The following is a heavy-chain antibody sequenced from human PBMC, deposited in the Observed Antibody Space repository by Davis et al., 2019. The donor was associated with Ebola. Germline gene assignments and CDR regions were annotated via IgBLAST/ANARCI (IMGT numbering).Heavy chain of an antibody. CDR1: GYSINGGYY. V-gene: IGHV4-38-2*01. CDR2: IDHSGST. CDR3: ARLYRSGWYYFDY. J-gene: IGHJ4*02. D-gene: IGHD6-19*01. Sequence: PSETLSLTCAVSGYSINGGYYWGWIRQPPGKGLESIGNIDHSGSTYYNPSLKSRVIMSVDTSKNQFSLILSTVTAADTAIYYCARLYRSGWYYFDYWGQGTLVTVSS.